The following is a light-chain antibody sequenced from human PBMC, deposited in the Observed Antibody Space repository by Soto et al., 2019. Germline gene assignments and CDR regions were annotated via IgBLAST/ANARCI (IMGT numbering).Light chain of an antibody. CDR1: QSVLYSSNNKNY. CDR2: WAS. CDR3: QQYYSTPGVT. V-gene: IGKV4-1*01. Sequence: DIVMTQSPDSLAVSLGERATINCKSSQSVLYSSNNKNYLAWYQQKPGQPPKLLIYWASTRESGVPDRFSGSGSGTDFTLTISSLQAEDVAVYYCQQYYSTPGVTFGPGTKLDIK. J-gene: IGKJ3*01.